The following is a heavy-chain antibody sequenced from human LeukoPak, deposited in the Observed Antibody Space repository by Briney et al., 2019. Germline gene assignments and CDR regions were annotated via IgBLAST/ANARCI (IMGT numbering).Heavy chain of an antibody. CDR2: IYYSGST. Sequence: SEALSLTCTVSGGSISSYYWSWIRQPPGKGLEWIGYIYYSGSTNYNPSLKSRVTISVDTSKNQFSLKLSSVTAADTAVYYCARGKNYYGSGSYYNAKPRPLNWFDPWGQGTLVTVSS. J-gene: IGHJ5*02. CDR1: GGSISSYY. D-gene: IGHD3-10*01. CDR3: ARGKNYYGSGSYYNAKPRPLNWFDP. V-gene: IGHV4-59*12.